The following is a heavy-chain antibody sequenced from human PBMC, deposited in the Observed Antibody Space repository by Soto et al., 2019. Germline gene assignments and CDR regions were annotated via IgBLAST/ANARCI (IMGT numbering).Heavy chain of an antibody. D-gene: IGHD6-19*01. CDR1: GDSISSYH. CDR3: ATELTVAATGWFDP. V-gene: IGHV4-4*07. J-gene: IGHJ5*02. CDR2: INTSGST. Sequence: SETLSLTCAVSGDSISSYHWSWMRQPAGKGLEWIGRINTSGSTNYNPSLKSRVTLSLDTSKNQFSLKLRSVTAADTAVYYCATELTVAATGWFDPWGQGTLVTVSS.